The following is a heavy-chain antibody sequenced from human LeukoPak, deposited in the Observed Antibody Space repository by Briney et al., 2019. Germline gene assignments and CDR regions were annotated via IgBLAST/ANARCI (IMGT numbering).Heavy chain of an antibody. J-gene: IGHJ4*02. Sequence: PGGSLRLSCAASGFTFSSYWMSWVRQAPGKGLEWVANIKQDGSEKYYADSVKGRFTISRDNAKNSLYLQMNSLRAEDTAVYYCARGRTYYDILTGHYFDYWGQGTLVTVSS. D-gene: IGHD3-9*01. CDR1: GFTFSSYW. V-gene: IGHV3-7*01. CDR2: IKQDGSEK. CDR3: ARGRTYYDILTGHYFDY.